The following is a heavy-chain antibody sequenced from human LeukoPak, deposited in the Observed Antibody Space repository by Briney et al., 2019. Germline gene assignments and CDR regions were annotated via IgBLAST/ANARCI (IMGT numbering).Heavy chain of an antibody. J-gene: IGHJ4*02. Sequence: SSETLSLTCTVSGGSINNGGYYWSWIRQHPGKGLEWIRYIYYSGSSYYNPSLRSRVTISVDTSKNHFSLKLSSVTAADTAVYYCARNRDGYNSLDYWGQGTLVTVSS. V-gene: IGHV4-31*03. CDR2: IYYSGSS. CDR1: GGSINNGGYY. D-gene: IGHD5-24*01. CDR3: ARNRDGYNSLDY.